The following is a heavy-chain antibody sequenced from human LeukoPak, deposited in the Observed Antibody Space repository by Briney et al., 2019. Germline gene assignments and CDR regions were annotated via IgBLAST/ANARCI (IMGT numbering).Heavy chain of an antibody. J-gene: IGHJ4*02. CDR1: GGSFSGYY. D-gene: IGHD6-13*01. CDR3: ARFMGIAAAVTQAFDY. CDR2: INHSGST. V-gene: IGHV4-34*01. Sequence: SETLSLTCAVYGGSFSGYYWSWIRQPPGRGLEWIGEINHSGSTNYNPSLKSRVTISVDTSKNQFSLKLSSVTAADTAVYYCARFMGIAAAVTQAFDYWGQGTLVTVSS.